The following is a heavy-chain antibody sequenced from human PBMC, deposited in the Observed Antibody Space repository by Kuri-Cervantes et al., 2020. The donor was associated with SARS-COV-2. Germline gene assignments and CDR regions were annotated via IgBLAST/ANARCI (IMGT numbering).Heavy chain of an antibody. Sequence: ASVKVSCKASGYTFTGYYMHWVRQAPGQGLEWMGWINPNSGGTNYAQKFQGRVTMTRDTSISTAYMELSRLRSDDTAVYYCARGVTMVRGVSPQQQSLGIEGYWGQGTLVTVSS. CDR2: INPNSGGT. CDR3: ARGVTMVRGVSPQQQSLGIEGY. J-gene: IGHJ4*02. D-gene: IGHD3-10*01. V-gene: IGHV1-2*02. CDR1: GYTFTGYY.